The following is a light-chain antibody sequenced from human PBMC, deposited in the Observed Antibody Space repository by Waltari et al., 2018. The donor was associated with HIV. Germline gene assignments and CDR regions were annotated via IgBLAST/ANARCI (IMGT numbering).Light chain of an antibody. V-gene: IGLV1-47*01. CDR3: ATWDDSLSAWL. CDR2: HNN. Sequence: QSLLTQPPSASGTPGQRVTISCSGPSSNVVTNYFYWYKQLPGTAPDFVIYHNNQRPLGVPDRFSGSKSGTSASRAISGLRSEDEADYYCATWDDSLSAWLFGGGTRLSVL. CDR1: SSNVVTNY. J-gene: IGLJ3*02.